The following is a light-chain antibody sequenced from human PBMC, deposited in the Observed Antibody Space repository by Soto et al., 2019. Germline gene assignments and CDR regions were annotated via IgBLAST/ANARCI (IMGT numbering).Light chain of an antibody. V-gene: IGKV3-20*01. Sequence: ENVLTQSPGTLSLSPGERATLSFMASQNVARNYLAWFQQRPGQAPRLLIYDASTRATGIPDRFSGSGSGTDFTLTISRLEPEDFAVYYCQQYGSSGTFGQGTKVDIK. CDR2: DAS. J-gene: IGKJ1*01. CDR3: QQYGSSGT. CDR1: QNVARNY.